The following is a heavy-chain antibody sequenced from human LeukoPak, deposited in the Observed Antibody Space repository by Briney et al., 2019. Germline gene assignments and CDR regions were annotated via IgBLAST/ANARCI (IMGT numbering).Heavy chain of an antibody. CDR1: GITFSTSG. V-gene: IGHV3-33*01. J-gene: IGHJ4*02. D-gene: IGHD7-27*01. Sequence: GGSLRLSCATSGITFSTSGMHWVRQAPGKGLEWVAVIWYDGSQKYCADSVKGRFTISRDNSKNTLYLQMNSLTAEDTAVYYCARDTGHLILGDYWGQGTLVIVSS. CDR3: ARDTGHLILGDY. CDR2: IWYDGSQK.